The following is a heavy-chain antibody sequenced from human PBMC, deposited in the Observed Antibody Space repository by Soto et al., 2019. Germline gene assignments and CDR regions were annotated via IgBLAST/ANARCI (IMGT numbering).Heavy chain of an antibody. CDR2: INHSGST. V-gene: IGHV4-34*01. CDR1: GGSFSGYY. Sequence: SETLSLTCAVYGGSFSGYYWSWIRQPPGKGLEWIGEINHSGSTNYNPSLKSRVTISVDTSKNLFSLKLSSVTAADTAVYYCARGGITMVRGVNGDYYYYGMDVWGQGTTVTVSS. J-gene: IGHJ6*02. D-gene: IGHD3-10*01. CDR3: ARGGITMVRGVNGDYYYYGMDV.